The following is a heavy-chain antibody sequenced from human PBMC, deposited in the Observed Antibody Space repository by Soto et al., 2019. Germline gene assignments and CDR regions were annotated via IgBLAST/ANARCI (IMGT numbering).Heavy chain of an antibody. Sequence: ASVKVSCKASGSTFSNFAIPWVRQAPDQGLEWMGWISPYTGKTSYPQKVQGRVTLTTDTSTSTAYMELTSLRSDDTAVYYCARLGWELLSGRRYFDSWGQGTLVTV. CDR2: ISPYTGKT. CDR3: ARLGWELLSGRRYFDS. CDR1: GSTFSNFA. V-gene: IGHV1-18*04. D-gene: IGHD1-26*01. J-gene: IGHJ4*02.